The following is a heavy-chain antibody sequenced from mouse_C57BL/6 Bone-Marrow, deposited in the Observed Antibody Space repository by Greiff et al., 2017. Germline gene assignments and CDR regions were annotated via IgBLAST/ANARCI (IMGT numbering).Heavy chain of an antibody. D-gene: IGHD2-5*01. CDR3: ARESNYVYYYAMDY. V-gene: IGHV1-62-3*01. Sequence: QVQLQQPGAELVKPGASVKLSCKASGYTFTSYWMHWVKQRPGRGLEWIGRIDPNSGGTKYNEKFTSKATLTVDKPSSTAYMQLSSLTSDDAAVYYCARESNYVYYYAMDYWGQGTSVTVSS. CDR1: GYTFTSYW. CDR2: IDPNSGGT. J-gene: IGHJ4*01.